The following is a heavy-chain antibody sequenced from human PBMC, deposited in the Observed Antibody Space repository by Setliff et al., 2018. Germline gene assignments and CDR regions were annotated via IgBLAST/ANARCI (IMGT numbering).Heavy chain of an antibody. D-gene: IGHD3-10*01. CDR1: GGSISSGDYY. CDR3: ASPIAMVRGVKPEYFQH. Sequence: PSETLSLTCTVSGGSISSGDYYWSWIRQPPGKGLEWIGYIYYSGSTYYNPSLKSRVTISVDTSKNQFSLKLSSVTAADTAVYYCASPIAMVRGVKPEYFQHWGQGTLVTVSS. V-gene: IGHV4-30-4*08. CDR2: IYYSGST. J-gene: IGHJ1*01.